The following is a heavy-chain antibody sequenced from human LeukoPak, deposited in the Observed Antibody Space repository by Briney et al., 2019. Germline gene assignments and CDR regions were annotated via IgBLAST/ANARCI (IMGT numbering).Heavy chain of an antibody. Sequence: GGSLRLSCVASGFTFTSYEMNWVRQAPGKGVEWGSYISSIVSNIYYADSGKGGFTISRDNAKNSLYLQMNSLTAEDTAVYYCARGGYCSGGTCYSLNAFDIWGQGTMVTVSS. D-gene: IGHD2-15*01. V-gene: IGHV3-48*03. J-gene: IGHJ3*02. CDR1: GFTFTSYE. CDR2: ISSIVSNI. CDR3: ARGGYCSGGTCYSLNAFDI.